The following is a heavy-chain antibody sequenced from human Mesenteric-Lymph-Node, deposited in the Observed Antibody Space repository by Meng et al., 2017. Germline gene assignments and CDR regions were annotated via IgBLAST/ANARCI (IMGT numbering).Heavy chain of an antibody. D-gene: IGHD3-22*01. J-gene: IGHJ4*02. CDR2: IYHSGST. Sequence: SETLSLTCAVSGYSISSGYYWGWRRQPPGKGLEWIGSIYHSGSTYYNPSLKSRVTISVDTSKNQFYLKLSSVTAEDTAVYYCARVKSDSSGYYGPLNFGDYWGQGTLVTVSS. V-gene: IGHV4-38-2*01. CDR3: ARVKSDSSGYYGPLNFGDY. CDR1: GYSISSGYY.